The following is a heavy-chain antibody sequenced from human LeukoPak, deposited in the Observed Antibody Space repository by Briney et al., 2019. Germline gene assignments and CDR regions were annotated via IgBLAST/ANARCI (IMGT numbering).Heavy chain of an antibody. CDR2: VSGGSRST. CDR1: GFTFSSYR. V-gene: IGHV3-23*01. Sequence: GGSLRLSCAASGFTFSSYRMNWVRQAPGKGLEWVSAVSGGSRSTDYADSVKGRFTISRDNSKNTMYLQMNSLRAEDTAVYYCAKGGYPAKYYFMDVWGKGTTVTISS. D-gene: IGHD1-1*01. CDR3: AKGGYPAKYYFMDV. J-gene: IGHJ6*03.